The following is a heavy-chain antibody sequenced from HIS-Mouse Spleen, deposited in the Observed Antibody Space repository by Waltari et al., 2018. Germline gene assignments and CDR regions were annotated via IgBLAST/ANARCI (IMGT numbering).Heavy chain of an antibody. Sequence: EGQLVESGGVLLQAGRSLRLCGAASGCTFVYCAMHWVRQASGKGLEWVSGISWNSGSIGYADSVKGRFTISRDNAKNSLYLQMNSLRAEDTALYYCAKDTGNWGQGTLVTVSS. J-gene: IGHJ4*02. D-gene: IGHD1-26*01. CDR1: GCTFVYCA. CDR2: ISWNSGSI. CDR3: AKDTGN. V-gene: IGHV3-9*01.